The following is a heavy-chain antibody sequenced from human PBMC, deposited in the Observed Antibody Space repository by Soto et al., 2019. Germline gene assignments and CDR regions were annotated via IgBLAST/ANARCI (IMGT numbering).Heavy chain of an antibody. CDR1: GFTFSSYG. CDR3: AKDLRVTPINWYLDL. Sequence: QVQLVESGGGVVQPGRSVRLSCAASGFTFSSYGLHWFRQAPGKGLQWVAVISYAGSNKYYADSGKGRLTISRDNSKNTLYLQMNSLRAEDTAVYYCAKDLRVTPINWYLDLWGRGTLVTVSS. J-gene: IGHJ2*01. CDR2: ISYAGSNK. V-gene: IGHV3-30*18. D-gene: IGHD2-21*02.